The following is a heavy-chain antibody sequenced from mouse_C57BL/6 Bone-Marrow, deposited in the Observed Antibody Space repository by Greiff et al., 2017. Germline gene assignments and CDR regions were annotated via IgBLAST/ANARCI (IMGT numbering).Heavy chain of an antibody. CDR3: DSGGTGSMDY. J-gene: IGHJ4*01. CDR2: IWGVGST. CDR1: GFSLTSYG. V-gene: IGHV2-6*01. Sequence: QVQLKESGPGLVAPSQSLSITCTVSGFSLTSYGVDWVRQSPGKGLEWLGVIWGVGSTNYNSALKSRMSISKDNSKSQVFLKMNSLHTDDTAMYYCDSGGTGSMDYWGQGTSVTVSS. D-gene: IGHD4-1*01.